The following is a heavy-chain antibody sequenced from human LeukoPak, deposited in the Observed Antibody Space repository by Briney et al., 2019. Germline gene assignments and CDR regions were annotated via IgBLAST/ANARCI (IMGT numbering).Heavy chain of an antibody. Sequence: ASVKASCKASGYIFSGHYIQWVRQAPGQGLEWMGWINPASGGTNNAQKFHGRVTMTTDTSISTLYMELNSLRSDDTAVYYCARVLFPSGPTHCFDPWGQGTLVTVSS. V-gene: IGHV1-2*02. CDR1: GYIFSGHY. CDR3: ARVLFPSGPTHCFDP. D-gene: IGHD2-21*01. CDR2: INPASGGT. J-gene: IGHJ5*02.